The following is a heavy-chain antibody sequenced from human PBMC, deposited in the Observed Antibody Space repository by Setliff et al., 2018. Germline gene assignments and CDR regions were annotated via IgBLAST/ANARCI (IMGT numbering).Heavy chain of an antibody. CDR1: GFIFSGYE. V-gene: IGHV3-48*03. CDR3: AKGRSSTTSCYNY. CDR2: ISTTGSTE. J-gene: IGHJ4*02. D-gene: IGHD2-2*01. Sequence: HPGGSLRLSCVASGFIFSGYEMNWVRQAPGKGLEWISYISTTGSTENYADSVKGRFTVSRDNAENSLYLQMNRLRAEDTAVYYCAKGRSSTTSCYNYWGQGTLVTVSS.